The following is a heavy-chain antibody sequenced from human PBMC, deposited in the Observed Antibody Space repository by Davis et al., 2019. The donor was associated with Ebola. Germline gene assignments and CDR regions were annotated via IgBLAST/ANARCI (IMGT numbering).Heavy chain of an antibody. J-gene: IGHJ6*04. CDR2: IYYSGST. CDR1: GVSVTRGGYS. V-gene: IGHV4-61*08. Sequence: SETLSLTCIVSGVSVTRGGYSWSWIRQTPGNRLEWIGYIYYSGSTNYNPSLKSRVTISVDTSKNQFSLKLSSVTAADTAVYYCAREGGLVRVSYGMDVWGKGTTVTVSS. D-gene: IGHD2-21*01. CDR3: AREGGLVRVSYGMDV.